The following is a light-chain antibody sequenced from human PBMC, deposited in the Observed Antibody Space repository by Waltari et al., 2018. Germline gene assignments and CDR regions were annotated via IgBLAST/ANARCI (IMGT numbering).Light chain of an antibody. CDR1: RGIGNY. CDR2: AAS. Sequence: DIQMTQSPSSLSASVGDRVTITCRASRGIGNYVNWYQHRPGEPPNLLIFAASSLHTGVPSRFSGSGSGTDFTLTISMLQPEDFATYYCQQTYGPSLSFGGGTKVEIK. J-gene: IGKJ4*01. V-gene: IGKV1-39*01. CDR3: QQTYGPSLS.